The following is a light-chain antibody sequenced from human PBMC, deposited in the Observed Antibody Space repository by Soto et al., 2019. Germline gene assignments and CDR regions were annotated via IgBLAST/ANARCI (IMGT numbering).Light chain of an antibody. V-gene: IGKV2-28*01. Sequence: DIVVTQSPLSLPVTPGEPASISCRSSQSLLHSNGYNYLDWYLQKPGQSPQVLIYLGSNRASGVPDRFSGSGSGTDFTLKISRVEAEDVGVYYCMQALQTSWTFGQGTKVDIK. CDR1: QSLLHSNGYNY. J-gene: IGKJ1*01. CDR3: MQALQTSWT. CDR2: LGS.